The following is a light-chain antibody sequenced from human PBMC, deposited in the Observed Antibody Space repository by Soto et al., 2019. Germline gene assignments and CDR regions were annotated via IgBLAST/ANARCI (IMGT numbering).Light chain of an antibody. J-gene: IGKJ2*03. CDR1: QSIKRW. Sequence: DIQSTKTTAPLSGSIGDRVTITCRASQSIKRWLAWYQQKPGKAPKLLIYKASTLESGVPSRVSGGGLGTEFSLNITSLQPDDFATYYCQQYSTYPYSFGQGTKVDI. CDR2: KAS. CDR3: QQYSTYPYS. V-gene: IGKV1-5*03.